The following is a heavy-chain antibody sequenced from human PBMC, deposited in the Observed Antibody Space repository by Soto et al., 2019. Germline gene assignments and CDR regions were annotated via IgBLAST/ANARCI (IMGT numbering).Heavy chain of an antibody. V-gene: IGHV3-23*04. CDR1: GVTVSSYD. J-gene: IGHJ4*02. CDR3: AKDLYSCRLEDFDY. D-gene: IGHD6-13*01. Sequence: EVQLVESGGGLVQPGGSLRLSCAASGVTVSSYDLSWVRQAPGKGLEWVSAISGRGGSTYYADSVKGRFTISRDNAKNTLYLQMNSLRAEDTAVDYCAKDLYSCRLEDFDYWGQGTLVTVSS. CDR2: ISGRGGST.